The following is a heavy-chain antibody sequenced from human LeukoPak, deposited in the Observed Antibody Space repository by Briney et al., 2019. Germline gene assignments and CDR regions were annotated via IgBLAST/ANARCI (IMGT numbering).Heavy chain of an antibody. CDR3: ARSGGNYYSI. J-gene: IGHJ3*02. Sequence: GESLKISCKGSGYRFTNYWIGRVRQMPGKGLEWMGIIYPGDSDTIYSPSFQGQVTISADKSTSTANLQWSSLKASDTAMYYCARSGGNYYSIWGQGTMVTVSS. CDR2: IYPGDSDT. CDR1: GYRFTNYW. D-gene: IGHD1-26*01. V-gene: IGHV5-51*01.